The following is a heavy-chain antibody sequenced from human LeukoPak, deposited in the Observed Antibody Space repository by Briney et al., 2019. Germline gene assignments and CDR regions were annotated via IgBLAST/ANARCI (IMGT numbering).Heavy chain of an antibody. V-gene: IGHV3-11*01. CDR3: ARGGYSSGWYSSPDY. Sequence: GGSLRLSCAASGFTFNDYYMSWIRQAPGKGLEWVSYISRSGDTIYYADSVEGRFTISRDNAKDSLFLQMNSLRAEDTAVYYCARGGYSSGWYSSPDYWGQGTLVTVSS. J-gene: IGHJ4*02. D-gene: IGHD6-19*01. CDR1: GFTFNDYY. CDR2: ISRSGDTI.